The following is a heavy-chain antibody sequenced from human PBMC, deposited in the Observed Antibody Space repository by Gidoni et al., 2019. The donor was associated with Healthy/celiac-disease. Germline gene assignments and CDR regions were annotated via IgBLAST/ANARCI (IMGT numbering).Heavy chain of an antibody. J-gene: IGHJ6*02. D-gene: IGHD1-1*01. Sequence: QVQLVQSGAEVKKPGSSVKVPCKASGGTFSSYAISWVRQAPGQGLEWMGGIIPIFGTANYAQKFQGRVTITADKSTSTAYMELSSLRSEDTAVYYCATCRAPLPDLEPYDYYYYYYGMDVWGQGTTVTVSS. V-gene: IGHV1-69*06. CDR2: IIPIFGTA. CDR3: ATCRAPLPDLEPYDYYYYYYGMDV. CDR1: GGTFSSYA.